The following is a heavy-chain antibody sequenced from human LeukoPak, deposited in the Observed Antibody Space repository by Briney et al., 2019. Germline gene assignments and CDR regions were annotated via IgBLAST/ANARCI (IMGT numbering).Heavy chain of an antibody. CDR3: ARALWFGGLPDAFDI. Sequence: SETLSFTCTVSGGSISSYYWSWIRQPPGKGLEGIGYIYYSGSTNYHPSLKSRVTISVATSKNQFSLKLSSVTAADTAVYYCARALWFGGLPDAFDIWGKGTMVTVSS. D-gene: IGHD3-10*01. V-gene: IGHV4-59*08. J-gene: IGHJ3*02. CDR1: GGSISSYY. CDR2: IYYSGST.